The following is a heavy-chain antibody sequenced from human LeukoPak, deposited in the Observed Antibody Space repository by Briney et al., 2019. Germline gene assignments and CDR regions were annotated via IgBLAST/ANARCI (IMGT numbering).Heavy chain of an antibody. J-gene: IGHJ4*02. V-gene: IGHV1-2*02. Sequence: ASVKVSCKASGYTFTGYYMHWVRQAPGQGLEWMGWINPNSGGTNYAQKFQGRVTMTRDTSISTAYMELSRLRSDDTAVYYCARDYVWGSYPALNYWGRGTLVTVSS. D-gene: IGHD3-16*02. CDR2: INPNSGGT. CDR1: GYTFTGYY. CDR3: ARDYVWGSYPALNY.